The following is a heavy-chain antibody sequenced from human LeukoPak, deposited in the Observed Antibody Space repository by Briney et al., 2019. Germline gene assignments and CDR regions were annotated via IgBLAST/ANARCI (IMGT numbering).Heavy chain of an antibody. D-gene: IGHD3-3*01. J-gene: IGHJ4*02. CDR2: IYTSGST. V-gene: IGHV4-61*02. CDR3: ARGQSKTIFGVVIDAGLDY. Sequence: SETLSLTCTVSGGSISSGSYYWSWIRQPAGKGLEWIGRIYTSGSTNYNPFLKSRVTISVDTSKNQFSLKLSSVTAADTAVYYCARGQSKTIFGVVIDAGLDYWGQGTLVTVSS. CDR1: GGSISSGSYY.